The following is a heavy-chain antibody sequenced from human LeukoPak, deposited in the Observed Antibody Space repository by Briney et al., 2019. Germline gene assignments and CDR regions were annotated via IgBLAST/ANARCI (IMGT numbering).Heavy chain of an antibody. CDR2: IYSDGRT. V-gene: IGHV3-53*01. D-gene: IGHD6-19*01. J-gene: IGHJ4*02. CDR3: AKLKGWYGEGYFDY. Sequence: GGSLILSCAASGFTVSSNYMSWVRQAPGKGLEWVSVIYSDGRTYYADSVKGRFTISRDNSKNTLYLQMDSLRAEDTAVYYCAKLKGWYGEGYFDYWGQGTLVTVSS. CDR1: GFTVSSNY.